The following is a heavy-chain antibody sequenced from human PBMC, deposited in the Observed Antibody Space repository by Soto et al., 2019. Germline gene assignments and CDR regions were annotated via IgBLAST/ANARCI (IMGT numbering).Heavy chain of an antibody. Sequence: SESLSLTCTVSGGSISSGGYYWSWIRQHPGKGLEWIGYIYYSGSTYYNPSLKSRVTISVDTSKNQFSLKLSSVTAADTAVYYCARDHGYSFDYWGQGTLVTVSS. CDR3: ARDHGYSFDY. CDR2: IYYSGST. CDR1: GGSISSGGYY. D-gene: IGHD5-18*01. V-gene: IGHV4-31*03. J-gene: IGHJ4*02.